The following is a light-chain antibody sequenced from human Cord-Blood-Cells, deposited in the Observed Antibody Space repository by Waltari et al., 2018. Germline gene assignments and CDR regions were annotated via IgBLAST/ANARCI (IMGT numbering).Light chain of an antibody. Sequence: QSALTQPASVSGCPGQSITISFTGTSSDVGSYNLVSWYQQHPGKAPKLMIDEGSRRPSGVSKRFSGSKSGNTASLTVSGLQAEDGADYYCCSYAGSSTWVFGGGTKLTVL. V-gene: IGLV2-23*01. CDR3: CSYAGSSTWV. CDR2: EGS. J-gene: IGLJ3*02. CDR1: SSDVGSYNL.